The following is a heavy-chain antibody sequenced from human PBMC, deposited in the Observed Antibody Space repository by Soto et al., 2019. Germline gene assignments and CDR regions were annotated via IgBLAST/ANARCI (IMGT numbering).Heavy chain of an antibody. CDR2: ISGNGGST. J-gene: IGHJ4*02. CDR1: GFTFSVYA. V-gene: IGHV3-23*01. D-gene: IGHD6-6*01. Sequence: PGGSLRLSCGASGFTFSVYAMTWVRQAPGKGLEWVSAISGNGGSTYYADSVKGRFTISRDNSKSTLHLQMNSLRVEDTAVYYCAKDRTFGPPLVRFDSWGQGTLVTDSS. CDR3: AKDRTFGPPLVRFDS.